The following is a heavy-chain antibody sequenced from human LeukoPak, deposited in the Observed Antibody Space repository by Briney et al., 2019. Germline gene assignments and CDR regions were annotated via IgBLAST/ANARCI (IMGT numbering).Heavy chain of an antibody. Sequence: PGGSLRLSCAASGSTFSSYTMNWVRQAPGKGLEWVSSISSSSLYIYYADSVKGRFTISRDNAKNSLYLQMNSLRAEDTAVYYCARDGSGYDDAFDIWGQGTMVTVSS. J-gene: IGHJ3*02. CDR1: GSTFSSYT. CDR2: ISSSSLYI. V-gene: IGHV3-21*01. CDR3: ARDGSGYDDAFDI. D-gene: IGHD3-10*01.